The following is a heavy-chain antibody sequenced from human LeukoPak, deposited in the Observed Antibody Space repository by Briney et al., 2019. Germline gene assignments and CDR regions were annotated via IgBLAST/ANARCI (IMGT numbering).Heavy chain of an antibody. J-gene: IGHJ5*02. CDR3: ARSWESYRTTTVTPGGS. V-gene: IGHV1-2*02. CDR1: GYAFTGYY. Sequence: ASVKVSLKSSGYAFTGYYIHWVRQAPAQGLEGVGWINPTTGGTNYEQKFHVRVTMTRDTSMSTIYMNLSRLTSDETAVYYCARSWESYRTTTVTPGGSWGQGTLVTVSS. D-gene: IGHD4-17*01. CDR2: INPTTGGT.